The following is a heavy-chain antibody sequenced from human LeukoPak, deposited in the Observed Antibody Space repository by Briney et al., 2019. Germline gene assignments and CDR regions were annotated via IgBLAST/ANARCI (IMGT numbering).Heavy chain of an antibody. V-gene: IGHV3-23*01. J-gene: IGHJ4*02. D-gene: IGHD1-26*01. CDR2: ISGSGGST. CDR1: GFTFSSYA. CDR3: ARDRTVAVSGTSGY. Sequence: GGSLRLSCAASGFTFSSYAMSWVRQAPGKGLEWVSAISGSGGSTYYADSVKGRFTIPRDNAKNTLYLQMNSLRAKDTAVYYCARDRTVAVSGTSGYWGQGTLVTVSS.